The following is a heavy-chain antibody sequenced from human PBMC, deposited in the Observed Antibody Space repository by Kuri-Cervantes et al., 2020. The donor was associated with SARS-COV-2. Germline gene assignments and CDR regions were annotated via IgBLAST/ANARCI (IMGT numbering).Heavy chain of an antibody. J-gene: IGHJ4*02. V-gene: IGHV4-61*02. CDR3: ARDGYCSSTSCSSSHFDY. D-gene: IGHD2-2*01. CDR1: GGSISSSSYY. Sequence: SETLSLTCTVSGGSISSSSYYWSWIRQPAGKGLEWIGRIYTSGSTNYNPSLKSRATISVDTSKNQFSLKLSSVTAADTAVYYCARDGYCSSTSCSSSHFDYWGQGTLVTVSS. CDR2: IYTSGST.